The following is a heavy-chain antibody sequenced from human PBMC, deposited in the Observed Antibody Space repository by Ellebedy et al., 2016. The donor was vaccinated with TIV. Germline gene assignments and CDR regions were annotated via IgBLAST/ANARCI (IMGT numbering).Heavy chain of an antibody. J-gene: IGHJ6*02. CDR2: ISDSGSGT. V-gene: IGHV3-23*01. Sequence: GESLKISCAASGFTFSSYAMCWVRQAPGKGLEWISTISDSGSGTFFADSVKGRFTISRGNSKNTLYLQMNSLRAEDTAVYYCAKVRSYCGSTTCLTPHGLDVWGQGTTVTVSS. CDR1: GFTFSSYA. D-gene: IGHD2-2*01. CDR3: AKVRSYCGSTTCLTPHGLDV.